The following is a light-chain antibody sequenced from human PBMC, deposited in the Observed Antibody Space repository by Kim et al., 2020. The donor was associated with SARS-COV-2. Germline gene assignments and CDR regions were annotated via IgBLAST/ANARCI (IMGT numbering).Light chain of an antibody. CDR1: SSNIGAGYD. CDR3: QSYDSSLSGWV. J-gene: IGLJ3*02. V-gene: IGLV1-40*01. Sequence: RVTISCTGSSSNIGAGYDVHWYKQLPGTAPKLLIYANSNRPSGVPDRFSGSKSGTSASLAITGLQAEDEADYYCQSYDSSLSGWVFGGGTQLTVL. CDR2: ANS.